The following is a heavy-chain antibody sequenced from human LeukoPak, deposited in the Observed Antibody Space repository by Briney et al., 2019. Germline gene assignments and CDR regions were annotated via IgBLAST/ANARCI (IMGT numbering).Heavy chain of an antibody. Sequence: GGSLRLSCAASGFTFRTYNMNWVRQAPGKGLEWVSYITSGGTTIYYADSVKGRFTISRDNAKNSLYLQMNSLRAEDTAVYYCARYYSTVTTFFDYWGQGTLVTVSA. CDR3: ARYYSTVTTFFDY. CDR2: ITSGGTTI. J-gene: IGHJ4*02. D-gene: IGHD4-17*01. CDR1: GFTFRTYN. V-gene: IGHV3-48*01.